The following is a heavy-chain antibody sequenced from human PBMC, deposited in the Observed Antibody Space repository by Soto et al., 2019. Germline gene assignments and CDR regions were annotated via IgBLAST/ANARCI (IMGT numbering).Heavy chain of an antibody. CDR1: GFTFSSYS. V-gene: IGHV3-21*01. CDR3: ARDAYCSSPSCYYYYYMDV. CDR2: ISSSSSYI. J-gene: IGHJ6*03. Sequence: EVQLVESGGGLVKPGGSLRLSCAASGFTFSSYSMNWVRQAPGKGLEWVSSISSSSSYIYYADSVKGRFTISRDNAKNSLYLQMNSLRAEDTAVYYCARDAYCSSPSCYYYYYMDVWGKGTTVTVSS. D-gene: IGHD2-2*01.